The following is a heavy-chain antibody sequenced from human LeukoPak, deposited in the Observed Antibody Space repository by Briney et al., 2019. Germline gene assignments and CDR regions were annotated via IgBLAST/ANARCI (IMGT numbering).Heavy chain of an antibody. D-gene: IGHD5-12*01. V-gene: IGHV5-51*01. CDR1: GYSFTSYW. CDR2: IYPGDSDT. J-gene: IGHJ4*02. Sequence: GESLKISCKGSGYSFTSYWIGWVRQMPGKGLEWMWIIYPGDSDTRYSPSFQGQVTISADKSISTAYLQWSSLKASDTAMYYCARLIDEDSGYVNAHYFDYWGQGTLVTVSS. CDR3: ARLIDEDSGYVNAHYFDY.